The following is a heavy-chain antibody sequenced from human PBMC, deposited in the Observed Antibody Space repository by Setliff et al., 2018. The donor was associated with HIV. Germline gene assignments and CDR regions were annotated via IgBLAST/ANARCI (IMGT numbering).Heavy chain of an antibody. V-gene: IGHV1-69*13. CDR3: ARDRFCSRGRCSEPNWFDP. CDR1: GGNFNTFG. Sequence: SVKVSCKASGGNFNTFGISWVRQAPGQGLEWMGGIIPVFNTSKYLQKFQGRVTITADESTSTVYMEVKNLMSEDSAVYYCARDRFCSRGRCSEPNWFDPWGQGTLVTVSS. D-gene: IGHD2-15*01. J-gene: IGHJ5*02. CDR2: IIPVFNTS.